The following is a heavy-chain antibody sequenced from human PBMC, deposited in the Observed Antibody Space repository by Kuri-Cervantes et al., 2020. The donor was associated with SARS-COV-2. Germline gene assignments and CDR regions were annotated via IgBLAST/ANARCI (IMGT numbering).Heavy chain of an antibody. CDR1: GYTFTRYG. J-gene: IGHJ6*03. CDR2: INPNSGGT. D-gene: IGHD1-7*01. V-gene: IGHV1-2*02. Sequence: ASVKVSCKASGYTFTRYGITWVRQAPGQGLEWMGWINPNSGGTNYAQKFQGRVTMTRGTSISTAYMELSSLRSEDTAVYYCATQLHYYMDVWGKGTTVTVSS. CDR3: ATQLHYYMDV.